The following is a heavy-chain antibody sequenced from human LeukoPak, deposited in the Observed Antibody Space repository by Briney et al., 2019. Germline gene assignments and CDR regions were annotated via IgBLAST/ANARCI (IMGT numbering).Heavy chain of an antibody. J-gene: IGHJ4*02. CDR3: AREPGD. V-gene: IGHV4-34*01. CDR1: GGSFSGYY. CDR2: INHSGST. D-gene: IGHD1-14*01. Sequence: SETLSLTCAVYGGSFSGYYWSWICQPPGKGLEWSGEINHSGSTNYNPSLKSRVTISVDTSKNQFSLKLSSVTAADTAVYYCAREPGDWGQGTLVTVSS.